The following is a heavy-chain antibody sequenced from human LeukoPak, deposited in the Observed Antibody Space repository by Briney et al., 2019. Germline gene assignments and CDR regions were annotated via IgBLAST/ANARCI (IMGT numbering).Heavy chain of an antibody. CDR1: GFTFRNHD. J-gene: IGHJ5*02. V-gene: IGHV3-53*01. CDR3: ARALGQFGNWFDP. CDR2: IYSGGST. Sequence: PGGSLRLSCAVSGFTFRNHDMTWVRQAPGNRLEWVSVIYSGGSTYYADSVKGRFTISRDTSKNTLYLQMNSLRAEDTAVYYCARALGQFGNWFDPWGQGTLVTVSS. D-gene: IGHD3-16*01.